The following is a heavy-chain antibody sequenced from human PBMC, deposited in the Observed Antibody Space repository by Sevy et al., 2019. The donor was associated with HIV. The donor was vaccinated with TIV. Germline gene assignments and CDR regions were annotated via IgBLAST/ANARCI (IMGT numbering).Heavy chain of an antibody. D-gene: IGHD3-10*01. CDR3: ASPYGSGRKNYYYYGMDV. Sequence: GGSLRLSCAASGFTFSSYSMNWVRQAPGKGLEWVSSISSSSSYIYYADSVKGRFTNSRDNAKNSLYLQMNSLRAEDTAVYYCASPYGSGRKNYYYYGMDVWGQGTTVTVSS. CDR1: GFTFSSYS. J-gene: IGHJ6*02. CDR2: ISSSSSYI. V-gene: IGHV3-21*01.